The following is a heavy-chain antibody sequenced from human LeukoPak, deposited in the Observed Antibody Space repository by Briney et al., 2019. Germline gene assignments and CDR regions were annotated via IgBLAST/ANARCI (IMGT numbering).Heavy chain of an antibody. Sequence: ASVKASCKASGGTFSSYAISWVRQAPGQGLEWMGIINPSGGSRSYAQKFQGRVTMARDTSTSTVYMELSSLRSEDTAVYYCARGSIVGAKTLGFGAFDIWGQGTMVTVSS. D-gene: IGHD1-26*01. CDR3: ARGSIVGAKTLGFGAFDI. J-gene: IGHJ3*02. V-gene: IGHV1-46*01. CDR1: GGTFSSYA. CDR2: INPSGGSR.